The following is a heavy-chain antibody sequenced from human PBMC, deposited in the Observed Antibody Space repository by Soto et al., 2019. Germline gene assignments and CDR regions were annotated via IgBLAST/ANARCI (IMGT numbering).Heavy chain of an antibody. V-gene: IGHV3-33*01. CDR3: SRAAPDSRSYYSGLDV. Sequence: GGPQRLRWGVFVVTFSGHGGHRVRKDQGKGLEWVAVIWYDGSNKYYADSVKGRFTISRDNSKNTLYLQMNSLRAEDTAVYYCSRAAPDSRSYYSGLDVWVQGSTVTGSS. CDR2: IWYDGSNK. CDR1: VVTFSGHG. J-gene: IGHJ6*02. D-gene: IGHD1-26*01.